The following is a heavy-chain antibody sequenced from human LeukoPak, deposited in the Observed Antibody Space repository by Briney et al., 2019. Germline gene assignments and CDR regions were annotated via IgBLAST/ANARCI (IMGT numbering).Heavy chain of an antibody. D-gene: IGHD5-18*01. CDR1: GFTFGSHA. Sequence: GGYLRLSCEASGFTFGSHAMYWLRQAPGKGLEWVAGIFGSGGSPPYADSVKGRFTISRDNPRNTVYLQINSLRDDDTAVYYCGKTTVGYSSGQKPAWPVDFWGQGTLVTVSS. V-gene: IGHV3-23*01. J-gene: IGHJ4*02. CDR2: IFGSGGSP. CDR3: GKTTVGYSSGQKPAWPVDF.